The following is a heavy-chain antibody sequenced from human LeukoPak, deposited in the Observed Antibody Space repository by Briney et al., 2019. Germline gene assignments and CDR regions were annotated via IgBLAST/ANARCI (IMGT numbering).Heavy chain of an antibody. V-gene: IGHV3-23*01. D-gene: IGHD1-1*01. CDR1: GFTFRNFG. CDR2: ITGTGRST. CDR3: AKGTGTTRYYYMDV. J-gene: IGHJ6*03. Sequence: PGGSLRLSCEASGFTFRNFGMTWVRQSPGKGLAWVSAITGTGRSTYYTGSVRGRFTISIDNSKNTLYLHLNSLRVEDTAVYYCAKGTGTTRYYYMDVWGKGTTVTVSS.